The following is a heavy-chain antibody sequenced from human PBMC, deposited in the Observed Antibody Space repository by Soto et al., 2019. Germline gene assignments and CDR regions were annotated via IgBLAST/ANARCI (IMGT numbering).Heavy chain of an antibody. V-gene: IGHV1-3*01. CDR3: ARATLTVGANLPHY. J-gene: IGHJ4*02. CDR2: INAGNGNT. CDR1: GYTFTSYA. Sequence: ASVKVSCKASGYTFTSYAMHWVRQAPGQRLEWMGWINAGNGNTKYSQKFQGRVTITRDTSASTAYMELSSLRSEDTAVYYCARATLTVGANLPHYWGQGTLVTVSS. D-gene: IGHD1-26*01.